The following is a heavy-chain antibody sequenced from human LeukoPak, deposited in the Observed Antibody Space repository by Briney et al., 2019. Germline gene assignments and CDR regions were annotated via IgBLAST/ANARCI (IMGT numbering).Heavy chain of an antibody. CDR2: IYTSGST. J-gene: IGHJ6*02. CDR1: GGSFSGYY. CDR3: ARDCSGGSCSHV. Sequence: SETLSLTCAVYGGSFSGYYWSWIRQPPGKGLEWIGRIYTSGSTNYNPSLKSRVTMSVDTSKNQFSLKLSSVTAADTAVYYCARDCSGGSCSHVWGQGTTVTVSS. V-gene: IGHV4-4*07. D-gene: IGHD2-15*01.